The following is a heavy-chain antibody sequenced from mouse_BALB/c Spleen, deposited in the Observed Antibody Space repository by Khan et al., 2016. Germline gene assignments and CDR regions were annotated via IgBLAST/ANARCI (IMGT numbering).Heavy chain of an antibody. J-gene: IGHJ3*01. V-gene: IGHV3-6*02. Sequence: EVQLQESGPGLVKPSQSLSLNCSVTGYSITSGYYWNWIRQFPGNKLEWMGYISYDGSKNYNPSLKNRIPITRDTSKNQFFLTLNSVTTEDTATDYGARGYYGSSYVAWFAYWGQGTLVTVSA. CDR3: ARGYYGSSYVAWFAY. CDR2: ISYDGSK. CDR1: GYSITSGYY. D-gene: IGHD1-1*01.